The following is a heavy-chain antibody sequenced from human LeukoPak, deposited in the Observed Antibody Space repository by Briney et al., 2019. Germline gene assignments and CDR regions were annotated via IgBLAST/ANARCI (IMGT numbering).Heavy chain of an antibody. V-gene: IGHV3-74*01. D-gene: IGHD4-23*01. J-gene: IGHJ5*02. CDR2: INSGGSNT. CDR3: AREVKNWFDP. Sequence: PGGSLRLSCAASGFTFSSYWMHWVRQVPGKGLVWVSRINSGGSNTNYADSVKGRFTISRDNAKNSLYLQMNSLRAEDTAVYYCAREVKNWFDPWGQGTLVTVSS. CDR1: GFTFSSYW.